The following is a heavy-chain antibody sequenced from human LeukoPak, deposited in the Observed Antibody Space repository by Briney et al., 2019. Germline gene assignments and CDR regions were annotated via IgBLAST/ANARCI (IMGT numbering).Heavy chain of an antibody. D-gene: IGHD5-24*01. CDR3: ASSVVEMARGYYYYYMDV. J-gene: IGHJ6*03. CDR2: IIPIFGTA. CDR1: GYTFTDHY. Sequence: GASVKVSCKASGYTFTDHYMHWVRQAPGQGLEWMGGIIPIFGTANYAQKFQGRVTITADKSTSTAYMELSSLRSEDTAVYYCASSVVEMARGYYYYYMDVWGKGTTVTVSS. V-gene: IGHV1-69*06.